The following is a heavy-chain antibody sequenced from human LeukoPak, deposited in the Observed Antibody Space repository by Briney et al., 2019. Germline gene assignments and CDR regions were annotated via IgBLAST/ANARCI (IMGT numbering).Heavy chain of an antibody. J-gene: IGHJ4*02. Sequence: GGSLRLSCAASGFTVSSNYMSWVRQAPGKGLEWVSGISWNSGSIGYADSVKGRFTISRDNAKNSLYLQMNSLRAEDTALYYCAKEDDTAFDYWGQGTLVTVSS. D-gene: IGHD5-18*01. CDR2: ISWNSGSI. V-gene: IGHV3-9*01. CDR1: GFTVSSNY. CDR3: AKEDDTAFDY.